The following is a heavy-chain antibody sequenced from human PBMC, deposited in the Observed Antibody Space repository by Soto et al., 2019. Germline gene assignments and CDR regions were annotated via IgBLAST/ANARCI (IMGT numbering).Heavy chain of an antibody. V-gene: IGHV4-59*01. CDR1: GGSISSYY. CDR2: IYYSGST. CDR3: ARVPIVVVTQFYYGMDV. Sequence: SETLSLTCTVSGGSISSYYWSWIRQPPGKGLEWIGYIYYSGSTNYNPSLKSRVTISVDTSKNQFSLKLSSVTAADTAVYYCARVPIVVVTQFYYGMDVGGQGTTVTVSS. D-gene: IGHD2-21*02. J-gene: IGHJ6*02.